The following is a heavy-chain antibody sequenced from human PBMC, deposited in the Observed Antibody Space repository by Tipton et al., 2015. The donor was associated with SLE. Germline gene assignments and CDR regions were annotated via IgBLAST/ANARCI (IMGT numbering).Heavy chain of an antibody. CDR3: ARGYCSDGVCYGFGFFDY. V-gene: IGHV4-39*07. D-gene: IGHD2-8*01. CDR2: LYYSGNT. Sequence: GLVKPSGTLSLTCTVSGGSISSGGYYWTWIRQPPGKGLEWIGVLYYSGNTYYNPSLKSPVTLSIDTSKNQFSLKMRSVTAADTAVYFCARGYCSDGVCYGFGFFDYWGQGNLVTVSS. J-gene: IGHJ4*02. CDR1: GGSISSGGYY.